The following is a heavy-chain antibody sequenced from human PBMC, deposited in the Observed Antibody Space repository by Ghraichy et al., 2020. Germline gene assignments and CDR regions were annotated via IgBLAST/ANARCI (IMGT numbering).Heavy chain of an antibody. Sequence: GGSLRLSCAVSGFTVSNYDMSWVRQAPGKGLEWVSGFGPNGRYTYYADSAKGRFTISRDHSKNTLFLQMDSLRADDTAVYYCAREGYCATKSCSIEGNGAVDIGGKEGMVTVPS. CDR1: GFTVSNYD. CDR3: AREGYCATKSCSIEGNGAVDI. J-gene: IGHJ3*02. CDR2: FGPNGRYT. D-gene: IGHD2-8*01. V-gene: IGHV3-23*01.